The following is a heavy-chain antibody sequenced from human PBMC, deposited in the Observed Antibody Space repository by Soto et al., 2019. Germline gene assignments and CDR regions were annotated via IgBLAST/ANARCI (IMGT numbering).Heavy chain of an antibody. CDR1: GYSISSGYY. CDR2: IYHSGST. D-gene: IGHD5-18*01. CDR3: EREGYSYGYYSGYYYYGMDV. Sequence: SETLSLTCAVSGYSISSGYYWGWIRQPPGKGLEWIGSIYHSGSTYYNPSLKSRVTISVDTSKNQFSLKLSPVTAADTAVYYCEREGYSYGYYSGYYYYGMDVWGQGTPVPVSS. J-gene: IGHJ6*02. V-gene: IGHV4-38-2*02.